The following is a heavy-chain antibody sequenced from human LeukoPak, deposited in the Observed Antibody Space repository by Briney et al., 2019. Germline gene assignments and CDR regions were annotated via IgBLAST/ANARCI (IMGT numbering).Heavy chain of an antibody. CDR1: GFPFSRTS. D-gene: IGHD1-26*01. CDR3: ARWRATHAVDY. CDR2: ISTSSGFT. Sequence: GGSLRLSCAASGFPFSRTSMTWVRQAPGKGLEWVSYISTSSGFTNYADSVKGRFTISRDNVKNSLYLQMTSLRAEDTAVYYCARWRATHAVDYWGQGTLVTVSS. J-gene: IGHJ4*02. V-gene: IGHV3-11*03.